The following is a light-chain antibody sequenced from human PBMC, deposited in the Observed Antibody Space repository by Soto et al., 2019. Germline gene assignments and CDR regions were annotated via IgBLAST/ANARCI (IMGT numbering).Light chain of an antibody. Sequence: QSVLTQPPSVSGAPGQRVTISCTGSSSNIGAGYDVHWYQQLPGTAPKLLIYVDRNRPSGVPDRFSGSKSDTSASLAITGLQAEDEADYYCQSYDSSLSGVVFGGGTKLTVL. V-gene: IGLV1-40*01. CDR3: QSYDSSLSGVV. J-gene: IGLJ2*01. CDR2: VDR. CDR1: SSNIGAGYD.